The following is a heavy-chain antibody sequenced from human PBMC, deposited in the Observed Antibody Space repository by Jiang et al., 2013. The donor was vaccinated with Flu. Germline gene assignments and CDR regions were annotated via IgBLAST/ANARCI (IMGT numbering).Heavy chain of an antibody. CDR1: GFMFGAYG. V-gene: IGHV3-30*02. D-gene: IGHD1-26*01. J-gene: IGHJ4*02. Sequence: QLLESGGGVVQPGGSLRLSCEASGFMFGAYGMHWVRQAPGKGMEWVAFIRFDGSEYDYADSVRGRFTVSRDNSEDTLFLQMNSLTTEDTAVYHCAKEEFIEWEVVSYLEYWGPGNPSH. CDR3: AKEEFIEWEVVSYLEY. CDR2: IRFDGSEY.